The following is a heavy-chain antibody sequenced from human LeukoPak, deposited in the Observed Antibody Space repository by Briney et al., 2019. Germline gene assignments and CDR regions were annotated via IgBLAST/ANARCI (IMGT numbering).Heavy chain of an antibody. CDR1: GFTFSSYG. D-gene: IGHD3-10*01. CDR3: AKGSGNGYGSGPFDY. J-gene: IGHJ4*02. CDR2: ISTSGEST. V-gene: IGHV3-23*01. Sequence: GGSLRLSCAASGFTFSSYGMSWVRQAPGQGLEWVSAISTSGESTYYADSVKGHFTISRDNSKNTLYPQMNSLRAEDTAIYFCAKGSGNGYGSGPFDYWGQGTLVTVSS.